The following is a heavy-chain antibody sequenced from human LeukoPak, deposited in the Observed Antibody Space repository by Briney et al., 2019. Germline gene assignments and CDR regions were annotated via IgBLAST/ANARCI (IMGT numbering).Heavy chain of an antibody. CDR1: GGSFSGYY. D-gene: IGHD3-3*01. Sequence: SETLSLTCAVYGGSFSGYYWSWIRQPPGKGLEWIGEINHSGSTNYNPSLKSRVTISVDTSKNQFSLKLSSVTAADTAVCYCASANLYDFWSGYYYGMDVWGQGTTVTVSS. CDR3: ASANLYDFWSGYYYGMDV. V-gene: IGHV4-34*01. J-gene: IGHJ6*02. CDR2: INHSGST.